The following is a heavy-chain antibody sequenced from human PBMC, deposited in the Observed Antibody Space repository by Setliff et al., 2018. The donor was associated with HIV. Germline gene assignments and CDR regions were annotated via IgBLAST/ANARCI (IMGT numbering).Heavy chain of an antibody. Sequence: VSLKISCVASGSTFSTLWMSWVRQAPGKGREWVGLIKSKPDGETTDYAAPVKGRFTISRDDSKNTLYLQMSNLKTDDTAVYYCSTDIPYTGGGTFHIWGQGTMVTVSS. J-gene: IGHJ3*02. CDR1: GSTFSTLW. D-gene: IGHD3-16*01. CDR3: STDIPYTGGGTFHI. CDR2: IKSKPDGETT. V-gene: IGHV3-15*01.